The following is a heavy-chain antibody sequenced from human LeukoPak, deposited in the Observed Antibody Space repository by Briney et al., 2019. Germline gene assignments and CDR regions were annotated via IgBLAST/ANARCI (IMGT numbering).Heavy chain of an antibody. V-gene: IGHV4-59*05. J-gene: IGHJ6*04. Sequence: PSETLSLTCTVSGGSISSYYWSWIRQPPGKGLEWIGSIYYSGSTYYNPSLKSRVTISVDTSKNQFSLKLSSVTAADTAVYYCARRQVVRGVIPVPQGRKDVWGKGTTVTISS. CDR2: IYYSGST. CDR1: GGSISSYY. D-gene: IGHD3-10*01. CDR3: ARRQVVRGVIPVPQGRKDV.